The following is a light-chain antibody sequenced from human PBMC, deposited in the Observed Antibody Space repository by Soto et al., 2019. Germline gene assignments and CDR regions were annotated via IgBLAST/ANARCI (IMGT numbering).Light chain of an antibody. CDR1: QSISSY. CDR3: QQSYSTPGT. V-gene: IGKV1-39*01. J-gene: IGKJ1*01. Sequence: DIRMTQSPSSLSASVGDRVTITCRASQSISSYLNWYQQKPGKAPKLLIYAASSLQSGGPSRFSVSGSGTDFTLTISSLQPEDFATYYCQQSYSTPGTFGQGTKVEIK. CDR2: AAS.